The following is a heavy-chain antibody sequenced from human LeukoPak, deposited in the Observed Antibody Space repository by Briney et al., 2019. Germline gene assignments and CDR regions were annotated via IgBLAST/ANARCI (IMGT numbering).Heavy chain of an antibody. V-gene: IGHV3-15*07. D-gene: IGHD6-19*01. CDR3: ARDLDSSGCFDY. CDR1: GFTFSKAW. CDR2: IKSKTDGGTI. Sequence: PGGSLRLSCAASGFTFSKAWMNWVRQAPGKGLEWVGRIKSKTDGGTIDHAAPVKGRFTISRDNSKNTLYLQMNSLRAEDTAVYYCARDLDSSGCFDYWGQGTLVTVSS. J-gene: IGHJ4*02.